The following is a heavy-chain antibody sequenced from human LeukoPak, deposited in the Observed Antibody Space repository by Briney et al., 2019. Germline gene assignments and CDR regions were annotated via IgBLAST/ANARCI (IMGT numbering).Heavy chain of an antibody. CDR1: GYTFTGYY. J-gene: IGHJ2*01. V-gene: IGHV1-2*02. CDR3: ARVANRYCSSTSCYADWYFDL. Sequence: GASVKVSCKASGYTFTGYYMHWVRQAPGQGLEWMGWINPNSGGTNYAQKFQGRVTMTRDTSISTAYMELSRLRSDDTAVYYCARVANRYCSSTSCYADWYFDLWGRGTLVTVSS. D-gene: IGHD2-2*01. CDR2: INPNSGGT.